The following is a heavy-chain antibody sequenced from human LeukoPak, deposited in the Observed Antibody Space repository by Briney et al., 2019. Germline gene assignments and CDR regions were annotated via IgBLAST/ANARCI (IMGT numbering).Heavy chain of an antibody. Sequence: GGSLRLSCAASGFTFSSYSIDWVRQAPGKGLEWLSYISSSSSTIYYADSVKGRFTISRDNAKNSVYLQMNSLRAEDTAVYYCARVWGSGYTKDYWGQGTLATVSS. D-gene: IGHD3-22*01. CDR2: ISSSSSTI. V-gene: IGHV3-48*04. CDR3: ARVWGSGYTKDY. CDR1: GFTFSSYS. J-gene: IGHJ4*02.